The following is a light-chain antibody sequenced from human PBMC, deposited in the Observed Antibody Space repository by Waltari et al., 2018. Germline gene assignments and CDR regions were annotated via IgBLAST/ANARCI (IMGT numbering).Light chain of an antibody. J-gene: IGLJ3*02. CDR3: QTWGTGIWV. Sequence: QLVLTQSPSASASLGASVSLTCTLSSGHSYYAIAWHQQQPQKGPRYLMKVNSDGSHTKGDGIPDRFSGSSSGAERHLTISSLQSEDAADYYCQTWGTGIWVFGGGTKLTVL. CDR2: VNSDGSH. CDR1: SGHSYYA. V-gene: IGLV4-69*01.